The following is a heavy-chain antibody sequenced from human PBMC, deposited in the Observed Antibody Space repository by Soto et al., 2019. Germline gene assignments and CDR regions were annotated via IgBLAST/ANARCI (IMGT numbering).Heavy chain of an antibody. J-gene: IGHJ4*02. V-gene: IGHV4-39*02. CDR3: AREGGRYCTGGSCQVDY. Sequence: QLQLQESGPGLVKPSETLSLTCTVSGGSISSSSYYWGWIRQPPGKGLEWIGSIYYSGNTYYTPSLKSRFTMSVDTSKNQFSLKLSSVTAADTAVYYCAREGGRYCTGGSCQVDYWGQGTLVTVSS. CDR1: GGSISSSSYY. CDR2: IYYSGNT. D-gene: IGHD2-15*01.